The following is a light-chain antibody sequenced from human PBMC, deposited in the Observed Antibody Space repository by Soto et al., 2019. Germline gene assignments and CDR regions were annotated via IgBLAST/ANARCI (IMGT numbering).Light chain of an antibody. V-gene: IGKV1-5*03. CDR2: KAS. CDR3: QQYDSFST. J-gene: IGKJ1*01. CDR1: QSVSRW. Sequence: DIQRTQSPSTLSASVGDRVTITCRASQSVSRWLAWYQQKPGKAPEVLIYKASTLKYGVPSRFSGSGSGTEFTLTISRLHPDDFETYYCQQYDSFSTFGQGTRVEIK.